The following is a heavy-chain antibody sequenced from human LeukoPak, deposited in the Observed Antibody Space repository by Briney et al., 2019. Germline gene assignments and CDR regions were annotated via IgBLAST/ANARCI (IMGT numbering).Heavy chain of an antibody. CDR1: GGTFSSYA. CDR2: IIPIFGTA. Sequence: ASVKVSCKASGGTFSSYAISWVRQAPGQGLEWMGGIIPIFGTANYAQKFRGRVTITADESTSTAYMELSSLRSEDTAVYYCARDIAAAGGGYWGQGTLVTVSS. D-gene: IGHD6-13*01. J-gene: IGHJ4*02. V-gene: IGHV1-69*13. CDR3: ARDIAAAGGGY.